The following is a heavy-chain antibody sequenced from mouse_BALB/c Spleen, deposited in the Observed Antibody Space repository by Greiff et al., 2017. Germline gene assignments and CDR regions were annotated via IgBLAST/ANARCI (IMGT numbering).Heavy chain of an antibody. CDR1: GYTFTDYE. CDR3: TSEEVRRRVAAMDY. Sequence: QVHVKQSGAELVRPGASVTLSCKASGYTFTDYEMHWVKQTPVHGLEWIGAIDPETGGTAYNQKFKGKATLTADKSSSTAYMELRSLTSEDSAVYYCTSEEVRRRVAAMDYWGQGTSVTVSS. CDR2: IDPETGGT. D-gene: IGHD2-14*01. V-gene: IGHV1-15*01. J-gene: IGHJ4*01.